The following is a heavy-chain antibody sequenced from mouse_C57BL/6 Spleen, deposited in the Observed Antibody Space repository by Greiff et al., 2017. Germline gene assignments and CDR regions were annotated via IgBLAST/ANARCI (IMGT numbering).Heavy chain of an antibody. CDR1: GYAFSSYW. J-gene: IGHJ4*01. CDR3: ARPLRYGAMDY. D-gene: IGHD1-1*01. CDR2: IYPGDGDT. V-gene: IGHV1-80*01. Sequence: QVQLQQSGAELVKPGASVKISCKASGYAFSSYWMNWVKQRPGKGLEWIGQIYPGDGDTNYNGKFKGKATLTADKSSSTAYMQLSSLTSEDSAVYFCARPLRYGAMDYWGQGTSVTVSS.